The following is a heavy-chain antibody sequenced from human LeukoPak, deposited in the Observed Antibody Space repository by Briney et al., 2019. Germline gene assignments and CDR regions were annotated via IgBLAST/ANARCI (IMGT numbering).Heavy chain of an antibody. J-gene: IGHJ4*02. CDR2: IDWDDDK. Sequence: SGPALVKPTQTLTLTCTFSGFSLSASGMCVNWIRQPPGKALEWLARIDWDDDKYYSTSLKTRLTISKDTSKNRVVLTMTNMDPVDTATYYCARTYGSGNLFDYWGQGTLVTVSS. CDR1: GFSLSASGMC. D-gene: IGHD3-10*01. CDR3: ARTYGSGNLFDY. V-gene: IGHV2-70*11.